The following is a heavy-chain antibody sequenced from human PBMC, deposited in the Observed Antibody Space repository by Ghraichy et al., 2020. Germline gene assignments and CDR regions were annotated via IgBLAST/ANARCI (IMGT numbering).Heavy chain of an antibody. J-gene: IGHJ4*02. D-gene: IGHD2-2*03. Sequence: SCAASGFTFSSYAMSWVRQAPGKGLEWVSAISGSGGSTYYADSVKGRFTISRDNSKNTLYLQMNSLRAEDTAVYYCAKDPDDRGYCSSTSCYFPISGSFDYWGQGTLVTVSS. CDR3: AKDPDDRGYCSSTSCYFPISGSFDY. CDR1: GFTFSSYA. V-gene: IGHV3-23*01. CDR2: ISGSGGST.